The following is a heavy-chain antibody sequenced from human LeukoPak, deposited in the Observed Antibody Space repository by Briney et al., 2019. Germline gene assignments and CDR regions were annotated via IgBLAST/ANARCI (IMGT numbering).Heavy chain of an antibody. CDR2: INPNSGGT. D-gene: IGHD5-18*01. CDR1: GYTFTGYY. J-gene: IGHJ4*02. CDR3: SASGGYIYGAGDDLDY. Sequence: ASVKDSCKASGYTFTGYYMHSVRQAPGQGVEWMGWINPNSGGTNYVQKFQGWVTLTRDTSISQAHIELSNLRAEDTAEYYCSASGGYIYGAGDDLDYLLEGRMVSVS. V-gene: IGHV1-2*04.